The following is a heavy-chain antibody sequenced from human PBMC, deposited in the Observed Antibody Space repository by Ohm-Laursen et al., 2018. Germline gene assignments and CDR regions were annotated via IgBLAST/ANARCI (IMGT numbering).Heavy chain of an antibody. CDR1: GFTFSSYG. V-gene: IGHV3-30*03. D-gene: IGHD2-15*01. Sequence: SLRLSCTASGFTFSSYGMHRVRQAPGKGLEWVAVISYDGSNKYYADSVKGRFTISRDNSKNTLYLQMNSLRSEDTAVYYCARDRETYCSGGSCYPPPSLCYWGQGTLVTVSS. CDR3: ARDRETYCSGGSCYPPPSLCY. J-gene: IGHJ4*02. CDR2: ISYDGSNK.